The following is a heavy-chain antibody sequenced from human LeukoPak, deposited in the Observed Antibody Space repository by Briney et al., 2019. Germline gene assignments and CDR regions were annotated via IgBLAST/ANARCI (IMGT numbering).Heavy chain of an antibody. CDR2: INHSGST. CDR3: ARGPPIRAIPYYYYYMDV. CDR1: GGSFSGYY. J-gene: IGHJ6*03. D-gene: IGHD2-2*01. V-gene: IGHV4-34*01. Sequence: PSETLSLTCAVYGGSFSGYYWSWIRHPPGKGLEWIGEINHSGSTNYNPSLKSRVTISVDTSKNQFSLKLSSVTAADTAVYYCARGPPIRAIPYYYYYMDVWGKGTTVTVSS.